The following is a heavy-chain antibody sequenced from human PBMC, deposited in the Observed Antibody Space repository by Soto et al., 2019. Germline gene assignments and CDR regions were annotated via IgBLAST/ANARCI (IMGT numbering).Heavy chain of an antibody. CDR3: ARGLGYYDSLAR. Sequence: GGSLRLSCAASGFTFSSYAMSWVRQAPGKGLEWVSAISSSSSYIYYADSVKGRFTISRDNAKNSLYLQMNSLRAEDTAVYYCARGLGYYDSLARWGQGTLVTVSS. D-gene: IGHD3-22*01. CDR2: ISSSSSYI. J-gene: IGHJ4*02. CDR1: GFTFSSYA. V-gene: IGHV3-21*01.